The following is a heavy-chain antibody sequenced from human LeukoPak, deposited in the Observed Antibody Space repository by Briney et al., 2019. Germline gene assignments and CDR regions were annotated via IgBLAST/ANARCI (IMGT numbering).Heavy chain of an antibody. V-gene: IGHV1-2*02. CDR3: ARAGRPGFGFFDY. CDR2: INPNSGGT. D-gene: IGHD3-10*01. J-gene: IGHJ4*02. CDR1: GYTFTGYY. Sequence: ASVKVSCKASGYTFTGYYMHWVRQAPGQGPEWMGWINPNSGGTNYAQKFQGRVTMTRDTSISTAYMELSRLRSDDTAVYYCARAGRPGFGFFDYWGQGTLVTVSS.